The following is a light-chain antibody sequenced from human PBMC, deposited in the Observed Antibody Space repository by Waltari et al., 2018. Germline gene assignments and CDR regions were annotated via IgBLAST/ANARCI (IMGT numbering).Light chain of an antibody. CDR3: QTWGTGIWV. Sequence: QLVLTQSPSASASLGASVKLTCTLSSGHSSYAIAWPQQQPEKGPQYLMKLNSDGSHSKGDGIPDRFSGSSSGAERYLTISSLQSEDEADYYCQTWGTGIWVFGGGTKLTVL. J-gene: IGLJ3*02. V-gene: IGLV4-69*01. CDR2: LNSDGSH. CDR1: SGHSSYA.